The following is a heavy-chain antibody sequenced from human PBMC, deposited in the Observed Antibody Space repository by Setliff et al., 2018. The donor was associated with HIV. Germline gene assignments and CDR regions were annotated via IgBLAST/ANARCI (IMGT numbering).Heavy chain of an antibody. CDR3: ARDSVYCSGGSCPDV. CDR1: GYSFSDYG. V-gene: IGHV7-4-1*02. J-gene: IGHJ6*02. Sequence: ASVKVSCKTSGYSFSDYGITWVRQAPGQGLEWMGWINTNTGNPTYAQGFTGRFVFSLDTSVSTAYLQISSLKAEDTAVYYCARDSVYCSGGSCPDVWGQGTTVTVSS. CDR2: INTNTGNP. D-gene: IGHD2-15*01.